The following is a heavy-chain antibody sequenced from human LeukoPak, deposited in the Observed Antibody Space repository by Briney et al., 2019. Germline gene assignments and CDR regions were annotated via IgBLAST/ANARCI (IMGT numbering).Heavy chain of an antibody. J-gene: IGHJ4*02. CDR2: INPNSGAT. CDR3: ARAPTTVTTVGY. CDR1: GYTFTDYY. V-gene: IGHV1-2*02. Sequence: ASVKVSCKASGYTFTDYYMHWVRQAPGQGLEWMGWINPNSGATNYAQKFQGRVTMTRDTSIRTAYMELSRLRSDDTAVYYCARAPTTVTTVGYWGQGTLVTVSS. D-gene: IGHD4-17*01.